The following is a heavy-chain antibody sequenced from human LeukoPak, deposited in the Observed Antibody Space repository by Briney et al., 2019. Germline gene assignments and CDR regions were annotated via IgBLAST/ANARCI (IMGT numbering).Heavy chain of an antibody. J-gene: IGHJ4*02. CDR1: GFTFSSYG. CDR2: ISDDGSNK. V-gene: IGHV3-30*18. CDR3: AKDLTRYSSGWYDY. Sequence: SGGSLRLSCAASGFTFSSYGMHWVRQAPGKGLEWVAVISDDGSNKYHADSMKGRFIISRDNSKDTLYLQMNSLRVEDTAVYYCAKDLTRYSSGWYDYWGQGTLVTVSS. D-gene: IGHD6-19*01.